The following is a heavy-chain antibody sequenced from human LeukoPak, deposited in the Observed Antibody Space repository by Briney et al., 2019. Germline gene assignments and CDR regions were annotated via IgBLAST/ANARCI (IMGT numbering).Heavy chain of an antibody. J-gene: IGHJ4*02. V-gene: IGHV3-23*01. CDR1: GFTFSSYA. Sequence: GGSLRLSCAASGFTFSSYAMSWVRQAPGKGLEWVSAISGSGGSTYYADSVKGRFTISRDNAKNSLYLQMNSLRAEDTAVYYCARAKVVAAIDYWGQGTLVTVSS. CDR3: ARAKVVAAIDY. CDR2: ISGSGGST. D-gene: IGHD2-15*01.